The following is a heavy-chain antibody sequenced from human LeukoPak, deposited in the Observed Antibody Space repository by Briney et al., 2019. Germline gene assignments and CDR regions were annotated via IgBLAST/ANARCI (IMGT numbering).Heavy chain of an antibody. CDR3: ARALIKYNYNWFDP. Sequence: GGPLRLSCAASGFTFSSYAMHWVRQAPGKGLEWVAVISYDGSNKYYADSVKGRFTISRDNSKNTLYLQMNSLRAEDTAVYYCARALIKYNYNWFDPWGQGTLVTVSS. J-gene: IGHJ5*02. CDR1: GFTFSSYA. D-gene: IGHD1-20*01. V-gene: IGHV3-30-3*01. CDR2: ISYDGSNK.